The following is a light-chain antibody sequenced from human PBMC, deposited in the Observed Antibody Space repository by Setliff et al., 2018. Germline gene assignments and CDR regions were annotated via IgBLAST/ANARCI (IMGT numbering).Light chain of an antibody. Sequence: SALTQPPSASGSPGQSVTISCTGTSSDVGGYNYVSWYQQHPGKAPKLMIYEVSKWPSGVPDRFSGSKSGNTASLSISGLQAEDEADYYCSSYTSLSTRVFGTGTKVTVL. CDR1: SSDVGGYNY. CDR2: EVS. J-gene: IGLJ1*01. CDR3: SSYTSLSTRV. V-gene: IGLV2-8*01.